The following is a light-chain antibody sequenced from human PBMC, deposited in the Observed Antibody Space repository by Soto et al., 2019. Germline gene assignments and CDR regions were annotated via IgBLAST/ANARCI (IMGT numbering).Light chain of an antibody. V-gene: IGKV3-15*01. J-gene: IGKJ5*01. Sequence: EIVMTQSPAPLSVSPGETATLSCRASQSVNRKIAWYQQKPGQAPRLLIYGASTGASDIPDRFSGSGSGTDCTLTISSLQPEDIATYYCQEYDSLPPTFGQGTRLEIK. CDR2: GAS. CDR1: QSVNRK. CDR3: QEYDSLPPT.